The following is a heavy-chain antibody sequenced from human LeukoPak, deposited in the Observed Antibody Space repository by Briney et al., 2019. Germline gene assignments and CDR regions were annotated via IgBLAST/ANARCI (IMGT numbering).Heavy chain of an antibody. CDR2: IYYGGST. D-gene: IGHD6-19*01. Sequence: SETLSLTCTVSGGSISTYYWSWIRQPSGMGLEWIGYIYYGGSTNYNPSLKSRVTISLDTSNNQFSLNLSAATAADTAIYYCARETRGYGSGSYDGFDYWGQGTLVTVSS. J-gene: IGHJ4*02. CDR3: ARETRGYGSGSYDGFDY. V-gene: IGHV4-59*01. CDR1: GGSISTYY.